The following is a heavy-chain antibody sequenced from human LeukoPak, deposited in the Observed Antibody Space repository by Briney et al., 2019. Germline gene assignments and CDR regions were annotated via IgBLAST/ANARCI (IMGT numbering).Heavy chain of an antibody. CDR2: IYYSGST. CDR1: GGSISSYY. V-gene: IGHV4-59*01. J-gene: IGHJ4*02. Sequence: PSETLCLTCTVSGGSISSYYWSWIRQPPGKGLEWIGYIYYSGSTNYSPSLKSRVTISVDTSKNQFSLKLSSVTAADTAVYYCARLYSSSLGRVFDYWGQGTLVTVSS. CDR3: ARLYSSSLGRVFDY. D-gene: IGHD6-13*01.